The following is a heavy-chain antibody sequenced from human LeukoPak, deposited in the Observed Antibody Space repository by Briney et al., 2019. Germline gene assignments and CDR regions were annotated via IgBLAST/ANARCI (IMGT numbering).Heavy chain of an antibody. V-gene: IGHV1-2*06. CDR2: INPNSGGT. Sequence: GASVKVSCKASGYTFTGYYMHWVRQAPGQGLEWMGRINPNSGGTNYAQKSQGRVTMTRDTSISTAYMELSRLRSDDTAVYYCAGLYGSGSYYNFHYFDYWGQGTLVTVSS. CDR3: AGLYGSGSYYNFHYFDY. CDR1: GYTFTGYY. J-gene: IGHJ4*02. D-gene: IGHD3-10*01.